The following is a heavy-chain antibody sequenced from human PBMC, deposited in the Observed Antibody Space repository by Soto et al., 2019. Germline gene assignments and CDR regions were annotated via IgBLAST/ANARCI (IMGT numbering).Heavy chain of an antibody. CDR3: AKTVRMASRPVCFDY. CDR1: GFTFSSYA. V-gene: IGHV3-23*01. D-gene: IGHD6-6*01. CDR2: ISGSGGST. J-gene: IGHJ4*02. Sequence: EVQLLESGGGLAQPGGSLRLSCAASGFTFSSYAMSWVRQAPGRGLEWVSTISGSGGSTYYADSVKGRFTISRDSSKNTLFWKMNSLRPEDSSVYYWAKTVRMASRPVCFDYWGQGTLVTVPS.